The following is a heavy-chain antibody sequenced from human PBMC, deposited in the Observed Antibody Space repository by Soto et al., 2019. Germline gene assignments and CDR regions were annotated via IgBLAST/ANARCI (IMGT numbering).Heavy chain of an antibody. CDR3: ARGSGRYYDFWSGSPTKFDY. V-gene: IGHV4-59*01. Sequence: ETLSLTCTVSGGSISSYYWSWIRQPPGKGLEWIGYIYYSGSTNYNPSLKSRVTISVDTSKNQFSLKLSSVTAADTAVYYCARGSGRYYDFWSGSPTKFDYWGQGTLVTVSS. CDR2: IYYSGST. CDR1: GGSISSYY. D-gene: IGHD3-3*01. J-gene: IGHJ4*02.